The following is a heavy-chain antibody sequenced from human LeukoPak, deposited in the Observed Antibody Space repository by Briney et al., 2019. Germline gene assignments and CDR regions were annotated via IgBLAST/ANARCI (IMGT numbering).Heavy chain of an antibody. V-gene: IGHV1-18*01. Sequence: GASVKVSCKASDYTFTSYGISWVRQAPGQGLEWMGWISAYNGNTNYAQKLQGRVTMTTDTSTSTAYMELRSLRSDDTAVYYCARDPRRAVAGTPDYWGQGTLVTVSS. D-gene: IGHD6-19*01. J-gene: IGHJ4*02. CDR3: ARDPRRAVAGTPDY. CDR1: DYTFTSYG. CDR2: ISAYNGNT.